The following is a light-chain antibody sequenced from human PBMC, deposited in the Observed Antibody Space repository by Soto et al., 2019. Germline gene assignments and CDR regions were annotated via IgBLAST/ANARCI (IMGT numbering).Light chain of an antibody. CDR3: LRYGDSPPPYT. J-gene: IGKJ2*01. CDR2: GAS. CDR1: QSVSSRN. V-gene: IGKV3-20*01. Sequence: EIVLTQSPGTVSLSPGERATLSCRASQSVSSRNLAWYRQKPGQAPSLLIFGASNRATGIPDRFSGSGSGTDFTLTISRLEPEDCAVYYCLRYGDSPPPYTFGQGTKLEIK.